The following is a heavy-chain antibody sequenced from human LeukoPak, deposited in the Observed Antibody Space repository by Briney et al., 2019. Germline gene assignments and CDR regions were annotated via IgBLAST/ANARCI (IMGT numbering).Heavy chain of an antibody. CDR1: GYSISSGYY. CDR2: IYHSGRT. D-gene: IGHD3-16*01. CDR3: ARGRRLGVRYYYYYMDV. Sequence: SETLSLTCTVSGYSISSGYYWGWIRQSPGKGLEWIGSIYHSGRTYYNPSLQSRITISVDTSKNQFSLKLSSVTAADTAVYYCARGRRLGVRYYYYYMDVWGKGTTVTVSS. J-gene: IGHJ6*03. V-gene: IGHV4-38-2*02.